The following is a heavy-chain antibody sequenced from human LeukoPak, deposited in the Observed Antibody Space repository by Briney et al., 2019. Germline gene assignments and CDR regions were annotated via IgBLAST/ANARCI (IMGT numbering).Heavy chain of an antibody. Sequence: TGGSLRLSCAASGFTFKSFGMHWVRQAPGKGLEWVAVISEDGSRQYYADSVKGRFTISRDNSKNTLNLQMHSLRPEDTAVYYCARVNSSGWSVPLDYWGQGTLVSVSP. D-gene: IGHD6-13*01. J-gene: IGHJ4*02. CDR2: ISEDGSRQ. CDR3: ARVNSSGWSVPLDY. CDR1: GFTFKSFG. V-gene: IGHV3-30*03.